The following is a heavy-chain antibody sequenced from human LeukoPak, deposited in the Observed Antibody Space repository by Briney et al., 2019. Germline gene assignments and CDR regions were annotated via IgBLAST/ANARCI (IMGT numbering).Heavy chain of an antibody. V-gene: IGHV1-8*01. CDR3: ARGAPWYYGSGSYYFDY. CDR1: GYTFTSYD. J-gene: IGHJ4*02. CDR2: MNPNSGNT. Sequence: SVKVSFKSSGYTFTSYDINWVRQPTGQGLEWMGWMNPNSGNTGYAQKFQGRVTMTRNTSISTAYMELSSLRSEDTAVYYCARGAPWYYGSGSYYFDYWGQGTLVTVSS. D-gene: IGHD3-10*01.